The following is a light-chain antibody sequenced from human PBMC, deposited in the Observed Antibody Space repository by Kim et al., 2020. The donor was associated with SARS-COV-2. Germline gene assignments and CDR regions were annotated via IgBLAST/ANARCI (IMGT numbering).Light chain of an antibody. CDR1: SSDVGGYNY. V-gene: IGLV2-11*01. Sequence: VTSSCPGTSSDVGGYNYVSWYQQHPGKAPKLMIYDVSKRPSGVPDRFSGSKSGNTASLTISGLQAEDEADYYCCSYAGSYTSYVVFGGGTQLTVL. CDR2: DVS. J-gene: IGLJ2*01. CDR3: CSYAGSYTSYVV.